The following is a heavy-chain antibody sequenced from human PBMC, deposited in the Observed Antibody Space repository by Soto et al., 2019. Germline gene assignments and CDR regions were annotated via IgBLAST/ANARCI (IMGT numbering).Heavy chain of an antibody. V-gene: IGHV3-30-3*01. Sequence: QVQLVESGGGVVQPGRSLRLSCAASGFTFSSYAMHWVRQAPGKGLEWVAVISYDGSNKYYADSVKGRFTISRDNSKNTLYLQMNSLRAEDTAVYYCARDLEPQQLATDYYYYGMDVWGQGTTVTVSS. CDR1: GFTFSSYA. J-gene: IGHJ6*02. CDR2: ISYDGSNK. CDR3: ARDLEPQQLATDYYYYGMDV. D-gene: IGHD6-13*01.